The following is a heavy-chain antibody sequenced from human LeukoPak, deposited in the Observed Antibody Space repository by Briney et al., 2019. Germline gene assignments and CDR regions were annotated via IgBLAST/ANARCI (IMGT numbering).Heavy chain of an antibody. Sequence: GASVKVSCKASGGTFSSYAISWVRQAPGQGLEWMGGIIPIFGTANYAQKFQGRVTITADESTSTAYMELSSLRSEDTAVYYCARSTYYYDSSGYYYFDHWGQGTLVTVSS. D-gene: IGHD3-22*01. J-gene: IGHJ4*02. CDR2: IIPIFGTA. CDR3: ARSTYYYDSSGYYYFDH. CDR1: GGTFSSYA. V-gene: IGHV1-69*13.